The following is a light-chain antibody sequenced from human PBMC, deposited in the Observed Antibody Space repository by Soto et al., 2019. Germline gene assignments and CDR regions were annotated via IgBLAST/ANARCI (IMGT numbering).Light chain of an antibody. V-gene: IGLV2-11*01. CDR3: CSSAGSYPPV. Sequence: QSVLTQPRSVSGSPGQSVTISCTGSSTDVGGYNYVSWYQQHPGKAPKLMIYDVTKRPSGVPDRFSGSKSGNTASLTISWLQAEDEADYSCCSSAGSYPPVFGGGTKLTVL. CDR2: DVT. CDR1: STDVGGYNY. J-gene: IGLJ3*02.